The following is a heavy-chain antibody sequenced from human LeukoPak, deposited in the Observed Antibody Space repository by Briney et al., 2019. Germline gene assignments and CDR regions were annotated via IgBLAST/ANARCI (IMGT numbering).Heavy chain of an antibody. CDR1: GGSISRDY. J-gene: IGHJ6*03. D-gene: IGHD2-2*01. V-gene: IGHV4-59*01. CDR2: IYYTGST. CDR3: ASARTKRPGYYYYMDV. Sequence: PSETLSLTCTVSGGSISRDYWSWIRQPPGKGPEWIGYIYYTGSTNYNPSLKSRVTISVDTSKNQFSLKLSSVTAADTAVYYCASARTKRPGYYYYMDVWGKGTTVTVSS.